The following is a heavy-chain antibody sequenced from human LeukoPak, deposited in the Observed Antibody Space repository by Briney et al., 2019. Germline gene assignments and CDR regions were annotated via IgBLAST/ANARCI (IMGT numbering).Heavy chain of an antibody. CDR1: GFTFSDYY. V-gene: IGHV3-11*01. D-gene: IGHD3-22*01. CDR2: ISSSGSTI. J-gene: IGHJ4*02. Sequence: GGSLRLSCAASGFTFSDYYMSWIRQAPGKGLEWVSYISSSGSTIYYADSVKGRFTISRDNAKNSLYLQMYSLRAEDTAVYYCARGHFHGGKYYDSSGTPAILDYWGQGTLVTVSS. CDR3: ARGHFHGGKYYDSSGTPAILDY.